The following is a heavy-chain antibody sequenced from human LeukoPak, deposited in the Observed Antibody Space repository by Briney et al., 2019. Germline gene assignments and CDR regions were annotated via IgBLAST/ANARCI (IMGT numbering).Heavy chain of an antibody. CDR3: ATSITGYSYGTNY. CDR2: ISGSGGST. CDR1: GFTFSSYA. D-gene: IGHD5-18*01. V-gene: IGHV3-23*01. J-gene: IGHJ4*02. Sequence: PGGSLRLSCAASGFTFSSYAMSWVRQAPGKGLEWVSAISGSGGSTYYADSVKGRFTISRDNSKNTLYLQMNSLRAEDTAVYYCATSITGYSYGTNYWGQGTLVTVSS.